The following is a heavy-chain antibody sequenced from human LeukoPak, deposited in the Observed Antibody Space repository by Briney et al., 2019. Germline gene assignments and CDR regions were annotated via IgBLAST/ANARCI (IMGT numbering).Heavy chain of an antibody. Sequence: ASVKVSCKASGYTFTSYDINWVRQATGQGLEWMGWMNPNSGGTNYAQKFQGRVTMTRDTSISTAYMELSRLRSDDTAVYYCARLGMIPHWYFDLWGRGTLVTVSS. D-gene: IGHD3-16*01. CDR1: GYTFTSYD. CDR3: ARLGMIPHWYFDL. V-gene: IGHV1-2*02. J-gene: IGHJ2*01. CDR2: MNPNSGGT.